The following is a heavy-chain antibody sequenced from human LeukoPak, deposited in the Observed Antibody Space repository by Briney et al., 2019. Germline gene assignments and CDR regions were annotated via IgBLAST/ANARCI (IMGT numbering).Heavy chain of an antibody. CDR3: AKGAEEIQSMYFDY. CDR1: GFIFSSDA. D-gene: IGHD5-18*01. Sequence: GGSLRLSCIASGFIFSSDALNWVRQAPGKGLEWVPGISGSGDNTYYADSVKGRFTISRDNSKNTLYLQMNSLRAEDTAVYYCAKGAEEIQSMYFDYWGQGTLVTVSS. V-gene: IGHV3-23*01. J-gene: IGHJ4*02. CDR2: ISGSGDNT.